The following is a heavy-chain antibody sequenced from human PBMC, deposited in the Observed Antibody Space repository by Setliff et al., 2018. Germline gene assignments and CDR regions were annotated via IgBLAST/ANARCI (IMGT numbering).Heavy chain of an antibody. D-gene: IGHD2-15*01. CDR1: GGSISNYY. CDR2: IYTSGST. CDR3: ARKGISALSGAFDM. J-gene: IGHJ3*02. V-gene: IGHV4-4*07. Sequence: SETLSLTCTVSGGSISNYYWSWIRQPAGKGLEWIGRIYTSGSTTYNPALKSRVTMSVDTSKKQFSLKLSSVTAADTAVYYCARKGISALSGAFDMWGQGTMVTVSS.